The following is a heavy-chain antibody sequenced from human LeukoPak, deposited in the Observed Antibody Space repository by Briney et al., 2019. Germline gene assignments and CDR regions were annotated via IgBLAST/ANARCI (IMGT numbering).Heavy chain of an antibody. Sequence: GGSLRLSCAASGFTFSSYSMNWVRQAPGKGLEWVSSISSSSSYIYYADSVKGRFTISRDNAKNSLYLQMNSLRAEDTAVYYCARDLSAVAGTYHFDYWGQGTLVTVSS. J-gene: IGHJ4*02. D-gene: IGHD6-19*01. CDR1: GFTFSSYS. V-gene: IGHV3-21*01. CDR3: ARDLSAVAGTYHFDY. CDR2: ISSSSSYI.